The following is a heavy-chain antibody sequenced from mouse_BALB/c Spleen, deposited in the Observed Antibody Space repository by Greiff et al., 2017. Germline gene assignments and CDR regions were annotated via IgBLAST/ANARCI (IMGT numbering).Heavy chain of an antibody. J-gene: IGHJ3*01. CDR1: GFTFSNYW. CDR3: TRGVFAY. V-gene: IGHV6-6*02. Sequence: EVQLQESGGGLVQPGGSMKLSCVASGFTFSNYWMNWVRQSPEKGLEWVAEIRLKSNNYATHYAESVKGRFTISRDDSKSSVYLQMNNLRAEDTGIYYCTRGVFAYWGQGTLVTVSA. CDR2: IRLKSNNYAT.